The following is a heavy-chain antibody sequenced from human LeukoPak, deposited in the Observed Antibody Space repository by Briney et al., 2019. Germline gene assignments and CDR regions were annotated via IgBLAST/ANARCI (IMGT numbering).Heavy chain of an antibody. CDR3: ARDSLVDYGDYVSPWFDP. J-gene: IGHJ5*02. D-gene: IGHD4-17*01. Sequence: PGGSLRLSCAASGFTFSSYAMHWVRQAPGKGLEWVAVISYDGSNKYYADSVKGRFTISRDNSKNTLYLQMNSLRAEDTAVYYCARDSLVDYGDYVSPWFDPWGQGTLVTVSS. CDR2: ISYDGSNK. CDR1: GFTFSSYA. V-gene: IGHV3-30*04.